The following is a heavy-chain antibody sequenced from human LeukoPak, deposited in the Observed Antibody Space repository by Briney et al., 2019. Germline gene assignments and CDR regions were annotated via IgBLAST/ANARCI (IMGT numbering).Heavy chain of an antibody. J-gene: IGHJ4*02. Sequence: PGGSLRLSCSASGFTFNSYPVHWVRQAPGKGLEYVSGISRNGGSTYYADSVKGRFTISRDNSKNSHYLQMSSLRAEDTAIYYCVKDQRFSYGYGAFDYWGQGTLVTVSS. CDR3: VKDQRFSYGYGAFDY. CDR2: ISRNGGST. D-gene: IGHD5-18*01. CDR1: GFTFNSYP. V-gene: IGHV3-64D*06.